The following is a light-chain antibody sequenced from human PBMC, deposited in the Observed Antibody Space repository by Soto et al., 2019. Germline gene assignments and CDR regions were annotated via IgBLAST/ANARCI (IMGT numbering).Light chain of an antibody. CDR1: SSDVGGYNY. CDR2: DVS. Sequence: QSALTQPASVSGSPGQSITISCTGTSSDVGGYNYVSWYQQHTGKAPKLMIYDVSNRPSGVSNRFSGSKSGNTASLTISGLQAEDEADYYCSSYTSSSTLWVVFGGGTKLTVL. CDR3: SSYTSSSTLWVV. V-gene: IGLV2-14*01. J-gene: IGLJ2*01.